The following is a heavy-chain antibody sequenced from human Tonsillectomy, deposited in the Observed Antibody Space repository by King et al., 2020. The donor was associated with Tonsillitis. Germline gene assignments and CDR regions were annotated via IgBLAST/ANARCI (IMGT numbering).Heavy chain of an antibody. CDR3: ARDEIGSGSYMVY. CDR2: IIPIFHTA. CDR1: GGTFSSFGGTFSSSA. D-gene: IGHD3-10*01. J-gene: IGHJ4*02. V-gene: IGHV1-69*01. Sequence: VQLVQSGAEVKKPGSSVKVSCKASGGTFSSFGGTFSSSAINWVRQAPGQGLEWMGGIIPIFHTANYAQKFQGRVTITADGSTSTAYMELSSLRSEDTAVYYCARDEIGSGSYMVYWGQGTLVTVSS.